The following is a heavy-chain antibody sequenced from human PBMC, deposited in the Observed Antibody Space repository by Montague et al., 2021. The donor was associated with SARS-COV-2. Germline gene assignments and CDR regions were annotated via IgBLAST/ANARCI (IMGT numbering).Heavy chain of an antibody. Sequence: SLRLSCAASGFTFSSYAMHWVRQAPGKGLEWVSFISYDGFNKYYADSVEGRFTISRNNYKNTLYLQMNSLRAEDTAVYYFSRCAIVVVPAAPSCAFDIWGQGTMVTVSS. CDR2: ISYDGFNK. V-gene: IGHV3-30-3*01. CDR3: SRCAIVVVPAAPSCAFDI. J-gene: IGHJ3*02. D-gene: IGHD2-2*01. CDR1: GFTFSSYA.